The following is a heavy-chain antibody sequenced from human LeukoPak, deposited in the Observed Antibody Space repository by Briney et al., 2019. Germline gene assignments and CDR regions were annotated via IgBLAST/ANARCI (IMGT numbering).Heavy chain of an antibody. D-gene: IGHD6-19*01. J-gene: IGHJ4*02. V-gene: IGHV4-4*07. CDR2: IYTSGST. Sequence: SETLSLTCAVYGGSFSGYYWSWIRQPPGKGLEWIGRIYTSGSTNYNPSLKSRVTMSVDTSKHQFSLKLSSVTAADTAVYYCARDWGSSGWYDYWGQGTLVTVSS. CDR3: ARDWGSSGWYDY. CDR1: GGSFSGYY.